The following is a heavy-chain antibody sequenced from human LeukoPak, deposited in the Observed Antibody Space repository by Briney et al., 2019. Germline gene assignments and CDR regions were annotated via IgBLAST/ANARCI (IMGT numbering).Heavy chain of an antibody. Sequence: SQTLSLTCTVSGGSISSGDYYWSRIRQPPGKGLEWIGYIYYSGSTYYNPSLKSRVTISVDTSKNQFSLKLSSVTAADTAVYYCASSYGSGSYFFDYWGQGTLVTVSS. CDR2: IYYSGST. D-gene: IGHD3-10*01. CDR3: ASSYGSGSYFFDY. J-gene: IGHJ4*02. CDR1: GGSISSGDYY. V-gene: IGHV4-30-4*01.